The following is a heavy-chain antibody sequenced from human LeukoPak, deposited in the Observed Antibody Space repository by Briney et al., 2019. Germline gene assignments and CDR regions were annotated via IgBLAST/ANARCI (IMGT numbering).Heavy chain of an antibody. V-gene: IGHV1-8*01. CDR2: MNPNSGNT. J-gene: IGHJ6*02. D-gene: IGHD1-26*01. Sequence: ASVKVSCKASGYTFTSYDINWVRQATGQGLEWMGWMNPNSGNTGYAQKFQGRVTMTRNTPISTAYMELSSLRSEDTAVYYCARPYSYYYGMDVWGQGTTVTVSS. CDR3: ARPYSYYYGMDV. CDR1: GYTFTSYD.